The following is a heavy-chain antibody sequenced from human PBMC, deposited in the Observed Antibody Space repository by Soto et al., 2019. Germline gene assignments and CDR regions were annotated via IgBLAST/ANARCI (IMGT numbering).Heavy chain of an antibody. Sequence: GESLKISCKGSGYSFTSYWIGWVRQMPGKGLEWMGIIYPGDSDTRYSPSFQCQVTISADKSISSAYLKWSSLKASDTAMYYCARTSATVKYYYGMDVWGQGTTV. CDR3: ARTSATVKYYYGMDV. CDR1: GYSFTSYW. D-gene: IGHD6-13*01. CDR2: IYPGDSDT. J-gene: IGHJ6*02. V-gene: IGHV5-51*01.